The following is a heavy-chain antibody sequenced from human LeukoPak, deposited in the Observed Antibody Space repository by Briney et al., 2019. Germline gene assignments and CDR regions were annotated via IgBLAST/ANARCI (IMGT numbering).Heavy chain of an antibody. D-gene: IGHD3-3*01. V-gene: IGHV3-9*01. CDR3: AKDISVGSSYQGWYFDF. CDR1: GFTFDDYA. Sequence: GGSLRLSCAASGFTFDDYAMHWVRQAPGKGLEWVSGISWNSGSIGYADSVKGRFTLSRDNAKNSLYLQMNSLRADDTALYYCAKDISVGSSYQGWYFDFWGRGTLVTVSS. J-gene: IGHJ2*01. CDR2: ISWNSGSI.